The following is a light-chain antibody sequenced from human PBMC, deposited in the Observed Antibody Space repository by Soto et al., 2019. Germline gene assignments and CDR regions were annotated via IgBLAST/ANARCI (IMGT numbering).Light chain of an antibody. CDR2: GAS. V-gene: IGKV3-15*01. J-gene: IGKJ1*01. CDR3: QQYNDWLWT. CDR1: QSVSSN. Sequence: TQSPATLSLTTGERATLSCRTSQSVSSNLAWYQQKPGQAPRLLIYGASTRPTGIPARFSGRGSGTEFTLTITSLQSEDFAVYYCQQYNDWLWTFCQGTK.